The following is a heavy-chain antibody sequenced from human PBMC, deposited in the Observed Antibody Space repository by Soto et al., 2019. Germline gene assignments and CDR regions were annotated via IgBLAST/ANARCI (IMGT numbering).Heavy chain of an antibody. CDR3: ARGYWSGDNCYYFYYGMDV. V-gene: IGHV4-31*03. CDR1: GGSISSGGYY. D-gene: IGHD2-15*01. Sequence: QVQLQESGPGLVKSSQTLSLTCTVSGGSISSGGYYWSWIRQHPGKGLEWIGYIYYSGTTYYNPSPRSRVYISVDTSKNRFSLKLSPVAAADTAVYYCARGYWSGDNCYYFYYGMDVWGQGTTVTVSS. CDR2: IYYSGTT. J-gene: IGHJ6*02.